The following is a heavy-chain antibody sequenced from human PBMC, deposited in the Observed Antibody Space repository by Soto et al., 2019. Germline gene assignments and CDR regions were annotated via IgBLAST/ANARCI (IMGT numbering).Heavy chain of an antibody. D-gene: IGHD3-16*01. CDR2: IYHSGST. CDR3: AREQGDTMVRGGTPLHYDYVWGLYGMDV. V-gene: IGHV4-4*02. Sequence: QVQLQESGPGLVKPSGTLSLTCAVSGGSISSSNWWSWVRQPPGKGLEWIGEIYHSGSTNYNPSLKSRVTISVDKSKNQFSLKLSSVTAADTAVYYCAREQGDTMVRGGTPLHYDYVWGLYGMDVWGQGTTVTVSS. J-gene: IGHJ6*02. CDR1: GGSISSSNW.